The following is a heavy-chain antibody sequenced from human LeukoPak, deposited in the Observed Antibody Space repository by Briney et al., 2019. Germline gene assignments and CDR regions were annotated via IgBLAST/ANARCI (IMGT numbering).Heavy chain of an antibody. CDR2: IYYNGNT. CDR3: ARGRSNYYGMDV. V-gene: IGHV4-59*01. Sequence: SETLSLTCSVSDGSINSYYWNWIRRPPGKGLEWVGYIYYNGNTNYSPSLKSRVTMSVDTSKNLFSLKVSSVTAADTAVYYCARGRSNYYGMDVWGQGTTVTVSS. D-gene: IGHD1-26*01. J-gene: IGHJ6*02. CDR1: DGSINSYY.